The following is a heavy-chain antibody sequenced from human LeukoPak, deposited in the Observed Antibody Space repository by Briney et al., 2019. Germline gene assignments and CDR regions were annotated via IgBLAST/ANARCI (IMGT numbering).Heavy chain of an antibody. CDR1: GFTLSTYA. J-gene: IGHJ4*02. D-gene: IGHD2-21*01. V-gene: IGHV3-23*01. CDR3: AKAPVTSCRGAYCYPFVS. Sequence: GGSLRLSCAASGFTLSTYAMSWVRQTPGKDLEWVAATSSSDAGTYHADSVRGRFTISRDNSKNTLYLQMNSLRAEDAAVYFCAKAPVTSCRGAYCYPFVSWGQGTLVTVSS. CDR2: TSSSDAGT.